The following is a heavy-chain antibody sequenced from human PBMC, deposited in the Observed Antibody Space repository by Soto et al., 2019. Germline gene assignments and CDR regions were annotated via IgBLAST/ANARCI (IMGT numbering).Heavy chain of an antibody. J-gene: IGHJ5*02. CDR1: XGTFSSYA. D-gene: IGHD2-2*01. Sequence: SVKVSCKASXGTFSSYAISWVRQAPGQGLEWMGGIIPIFGTANYAQKFQGRVTITADESTSTAYMELSSLRSEDTAVYYCARGIGYCSSTSCPQGGWFDPWGQGTLVTVSS. CDR2: IIPIFGTA. V-gene: IGHV1-69*13. CDR3: ARGIGYCSSTSCPQGGWFDP.